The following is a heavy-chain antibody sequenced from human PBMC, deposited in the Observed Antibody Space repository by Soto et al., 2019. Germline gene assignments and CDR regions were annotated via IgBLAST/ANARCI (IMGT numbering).Heavy chain of an antibody. CDR2: ISSSSSYI. V-gene: IGHV3-21*01. CDR3: ARDALNGMDV. CDR1: GFTFSSYS. J-gene: IGHJ6*02. Sequence: RLSCAASGFTFSSYSMNWVRQAPGKGLEWVSSISSSSSYIYYADSVKGRFTISRDNAKNSLYLQMNSLRAEDTAVYYCARDALNGMDVWGQGTTVTVSS.